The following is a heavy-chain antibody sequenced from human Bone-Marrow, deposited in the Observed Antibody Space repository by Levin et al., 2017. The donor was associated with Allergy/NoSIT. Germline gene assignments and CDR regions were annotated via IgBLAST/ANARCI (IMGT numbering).Heavy chain of an antibody. CDR3: AKGGHLSHFDY. V-gene: IGHV3-23*01. J-gene: IGHJ4*02. CDR2: IRGNGGET. Sequence: QAGGSLRLSCAVSGLTFSHYAMTWVRQAPGKGLEWVSTIRGNGGETFYGDSVKGRFTISRDNSKNTVSLQLNSLRDEDTAVYLCAKGGHLSHFDYWGQGTLVTVSS. CDR1: GLTFSHYA.